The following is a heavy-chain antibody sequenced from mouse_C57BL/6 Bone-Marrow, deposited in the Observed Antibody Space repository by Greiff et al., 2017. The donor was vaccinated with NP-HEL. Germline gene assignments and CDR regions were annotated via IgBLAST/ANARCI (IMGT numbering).Heavy chain of an antibody. CDR1: GYTFTSYW. D-gene: IGHD1-1*01. J-gene: IGHJ1*03. CDR3: AIYPNYYGSSYGYFDV. Sequence: QVQLQQPGAELVKPGASEKVSCKASGYTFTSYWMHWVKQRPGQGLEWIGRIHPSDSDTNYNQKFKGKATLTVDKSSSTAYMQLSSLTSEDSAVYYCAIYPNYYGSSYGYFDVWGTGTTVTVSS. V-gene: IGHV1-74*01. CDR2: IHPSDSDT.